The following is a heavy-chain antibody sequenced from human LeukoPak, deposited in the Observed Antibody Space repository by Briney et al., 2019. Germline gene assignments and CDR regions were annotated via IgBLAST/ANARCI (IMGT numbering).Heavy chain of an antibody. CDR2: ISGSGGST. CDR1: GFTFSSYA. J-gene: IGHJ3*02. D-gene: IGHD2-2*01. V-gene: IGHV3-23*01. CDR3: ARVGVPQYAFDI. Sequence: GGSLRLSCAASGFTFSSYAMSWVRQAPGKGLEWVSAISGSGGSTYYADSVKGRFTISRDNAKNTLYLQMNSLRAGDTAVYSCARVGVPQYAFDIWGQGTWVTVSS.